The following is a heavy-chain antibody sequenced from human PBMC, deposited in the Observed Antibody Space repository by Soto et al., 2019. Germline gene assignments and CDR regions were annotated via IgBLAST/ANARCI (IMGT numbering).Heavy chain of an antibody. CDR1: GFTFGDYA. CDR2: IRSKAYGGTT. J-gene: IGHJ4*02. D-gene: IGHD5-12*01. CDR3: TRDYVYSGYDSYYFDY. Sequence: GGSLRLSCTASGFTFGDYAMSWFRQAPGKGLEWVGFIRSKAYGGTTEYAASVKGRFTISRDDSKSIAYLQMNSLETEDTAVYYCTRDYVYSGYDSYYFDYWGQGTLVTVSS. V-gene: IGHV3-49*03.